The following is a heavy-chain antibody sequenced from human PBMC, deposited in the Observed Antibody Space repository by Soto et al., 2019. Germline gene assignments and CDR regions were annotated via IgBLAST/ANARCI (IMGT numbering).Heavy chain of an antibody. J-gene: IGHJ3*02. Sequence: SPTLSLPCVISGDSVSSNSAAWNWIRQSPSRGLEWLGRTYYRSKWYNDYAVSVKSRITINPDTSKNQFSLQLNSVTPEDTAVYYCARGPPYYDFWSGYPQNDAFDIWGQGTMVTVSS. D-gene: IGHD3-3*01. CDR3: ARGPPYYDFWSGYPQNDAFDI. CDR1: GDSVSSNSAA. CDR2: TYYRSKWYN. V-gene: IGHV6-1*01.